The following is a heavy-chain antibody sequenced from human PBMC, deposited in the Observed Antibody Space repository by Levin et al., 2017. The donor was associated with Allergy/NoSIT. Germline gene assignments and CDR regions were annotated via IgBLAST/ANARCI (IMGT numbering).Heavy chain of an antibody. Sequence: ASVKVSCKGSGYSFTSYWIGWVRQMPGKGLEWMGIIYPGDSDTRYSPSFQGQVTISADKSISTAYLQWSSLKASDTAMYYCARLPRPWSGDAFDIWGQGTMVTVSS. J-gene: IGHJ3*02. CDR3: ARLPRPWSGDAFDI. V-gene: IGHV5-51*01. D-gene: IGHD1-14*01. CDR1: GYSFTSYW. CDR2: IYPGDSDT.